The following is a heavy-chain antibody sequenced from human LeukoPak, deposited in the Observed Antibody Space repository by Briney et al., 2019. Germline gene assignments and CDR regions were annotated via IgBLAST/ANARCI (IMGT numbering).Heavy chain of an antibody. J-gene: IGHJ5*02. CDR3: ARGGGP. CDR1: GGTFSSYA. CDR2: IIPMFGTA. V-gene: IGHV1-69*05. Sequence: EASVKVSCKASGGTFSSYAISWVRQAPGQGLEWMGGIIPMFGTANYAQKFQGRVTITTDESTNTAHMELSSLRSEDTAVYYCARGGGPWGQGTLATVSS. D-gene: IGHD3-16*01.